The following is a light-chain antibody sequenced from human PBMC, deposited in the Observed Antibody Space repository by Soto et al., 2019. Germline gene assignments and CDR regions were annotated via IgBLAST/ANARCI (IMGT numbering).Light chain of an antibody. CDR2: DAS. V-gene: IGKV1-5*01. J-gene: IGKJ1*01. CDR3: QQYNSHWT. CDR1: QSISSW. Sequence: DIRMTQSPSTLSASVGDRVTITCRASQSISSWLAWYQQKPGKAPKLLIYDASSLESGVPSRFSGSGSGTEFTLTISSLTPDDFATYYCQQYNSHWTFGQGTKVDI.